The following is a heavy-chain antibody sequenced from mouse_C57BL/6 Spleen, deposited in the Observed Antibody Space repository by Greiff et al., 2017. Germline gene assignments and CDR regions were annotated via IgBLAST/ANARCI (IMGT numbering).Heavy chain of an antibody. V-gene: IGHV1-4*01. CDR3: AREGTVYLDY. D-gene: IGHD1-1*01. CDR2: INPSSGYT. J-gene: IGHJ2*01. CDR1: GYTFTSYT. Sequence: VMLVESGAELARPGASVKMSCKASGYTFTSYTMHWVKQRPGQGLEWIGYINPSSGYTKYNQKFKDKATLTADKSSSTAYMQLSSLTSEDSAVYYGAREGTVYLDYWGQGTTLTVSS.